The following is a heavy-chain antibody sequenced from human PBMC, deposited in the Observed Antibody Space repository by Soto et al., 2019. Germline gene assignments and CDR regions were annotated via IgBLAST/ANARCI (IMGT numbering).Heavy chain of an antibody. CDR3: AKALGELSPESFDY. D-gene: IGHD3-16*02. CDR2: SSYDGNNQ. J-gene: IGHJ4*02. Sequence: QVQLVESGGGVVQPGRSLRLSCAASGFTFSSYGMHWVRQAPGKGLEWVAISSYDGNNQYYADSVKGRFTISRDNFKNTLYVQMNSLRAEDTAVYYCAKALGELSPESFDYWGQGILVTVSS. CDR1: GFTFSSYG. V-gene: IGHV3-30*18.